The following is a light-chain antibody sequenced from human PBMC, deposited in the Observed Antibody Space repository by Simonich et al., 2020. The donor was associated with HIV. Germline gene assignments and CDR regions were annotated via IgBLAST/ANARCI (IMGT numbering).Light chain of an antibody. CDR3: MQVLQTPYT. J-gene: IGKJ2*01. CDR1: QSLLHSNGYNY. V-gene: IGKV2-28*01. CDR2: LGS. Sequence: DIVMTQSPLLLPVTPGEPASISCRTSQSLLHSNGYNYLDWYLQKPGQSPQLLIYLGSTRASGVPDRFSGSGSGTDFTLKFSRVEAEDVGVYYCMQVLQTPYTFGQGTKLEVK.